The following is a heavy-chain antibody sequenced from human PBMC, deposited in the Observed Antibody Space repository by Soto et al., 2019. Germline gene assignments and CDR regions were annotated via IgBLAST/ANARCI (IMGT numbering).Heavy chain of an antibody. CDR2: IYYSGST. CDR1: GGSISSGGYY. J-gene: IGHJ6*01. D-gene: IGHD3-16*01. Sequence: SVTLSLTCTVSGGSISSGGYYWIWIRQHPGKGLEWIGYIYYSGSTYYNPSRKSRVTISVDTSQNQFSLKLSSVTAADTALYYWARAPHSTLLALDGRYSYHCGIRFWEKLTRGTVSS. V-gene: IGHV4-31*03. CDR3: ARAPHSTLLALDGRYSYHCGIRF.